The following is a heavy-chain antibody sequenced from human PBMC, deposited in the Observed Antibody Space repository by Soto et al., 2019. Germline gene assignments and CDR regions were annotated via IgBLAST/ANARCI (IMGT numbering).Heavy chain of an antibody. V-gene: IGHV4-59*08. CDR2: IYYSGGT. Sequence: QVQLQESGPGLVKPSETLSLPCTVSGGSISSYYWSWIRQPPGKGLEWIGYIYYSGGTNYNPSLKSRVPTSVVTSKNQFSLKLSSVTAADTAVYYCARGHSTIWYPAPFDPCGQGTLVTVSS. CDR1: GGSISSYY. CDR3: ARGHSTIWYPAPFDP. D-gene: IGHD6-13*01. J-gene: IGHJ5*02.